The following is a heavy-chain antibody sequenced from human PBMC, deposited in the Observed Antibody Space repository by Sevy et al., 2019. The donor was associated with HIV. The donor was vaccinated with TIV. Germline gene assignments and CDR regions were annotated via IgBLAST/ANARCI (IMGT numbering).Heavy chain of an antibody. Sequence: SETLSLTCTVSGGSISSYYWNWIRQSPGKGLEWIGYIYYRGSTNYNPSLKSRVTISIDTSKNQFSLNLTSVSAADTAVYYCARGIYTDAESPPFGIWGQGTMVSDSS. CDR3: ARGIYTDAESPPFGI. CDR1: GGSISSYY. CDR2: IYYRGST. J-gene: IGHJ3*02. V-gene: IGHV4-59*01. D-gene: IGHD2-21*01.